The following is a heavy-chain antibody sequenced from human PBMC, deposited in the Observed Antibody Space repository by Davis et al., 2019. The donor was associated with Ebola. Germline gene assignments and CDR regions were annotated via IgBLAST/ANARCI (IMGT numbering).Heavy chain of an antibody. CDR1: GGSISNNY. D-gene: IGHD3-10*01. Sequence: PSETLSLTCTVSGGSISNNYWSWIRQPAGKGLEWIGRIYISGSTNYNPSLKSRVTMSVDTSKKQFSLKLSSVTAADTAVYYCARDMFYYYSASYYGMDVWGRGTTVTVSS. J-gene: IGHJ6*02. CDR3: ARDMFYYYSASYYGMDV. V-gene: IGHV4-4*07. CDR2: IYISGST.